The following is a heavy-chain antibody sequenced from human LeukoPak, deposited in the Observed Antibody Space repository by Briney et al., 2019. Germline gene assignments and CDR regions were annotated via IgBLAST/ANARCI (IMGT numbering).Heavy chain of an antibody. Sequence: LETLSLTCTVSGGSISSYYWSWIRQPPGKGLEWIGYIYYSGSTNYNPSLKSRVTISVDTSKNQFSLKLSSVTAADTAMYYCARAYSSLFWFDPWGQGTLVTVSS. D-gene: IGHD6-6*01. CDR1: GGSISSYY. V-gene: IGHV4-59*01. CDR2: IYYSGST. J-gene: IGHJ5*02. CDR3: ARAYSSLFWFDP.